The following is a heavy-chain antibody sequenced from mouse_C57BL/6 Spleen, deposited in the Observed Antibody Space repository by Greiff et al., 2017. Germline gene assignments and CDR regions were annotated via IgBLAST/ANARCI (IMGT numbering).Heavy chain of an antibody. CDR3: ASQLGRGYFDY. J-gene: IGHJ2*01. CDR1: GYTFTSYW. Sequence: QVQLQQPGAELVKPGASVTLSCKASGYTFTSYWMHWVKQRPGQGLEWIGMIHPNSGSTNYNEKFKSKATLTVDKSSSTAYMQLSSLTSEDSAVYYCASQLGRGYFDYWGQGTTLTVSS. D-gene: IGHD4-1*02. CDR2: IHPNSGST. V-gene: IGHV1-64*01.